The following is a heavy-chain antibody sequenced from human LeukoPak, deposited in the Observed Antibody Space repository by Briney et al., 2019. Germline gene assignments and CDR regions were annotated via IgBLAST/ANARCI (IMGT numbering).Heavy chain of an antibody. J-gene: IGHJ4*02. CDR3: ARASDDYGGY. Sequence: GGSLRLSCAASGFTFSSNAMNWVRQAPGKGLQWVSYISSISSTIYYADSVKGRFTISRDNAKNSLYLQMNSLRDEDTAVYYCARASDDYGGYWGQGTLVTVSS. D-gene: IGHD4-23*01. CDR1: GFTFSSNA. CDR2: ISSISSTI. V-gene: IGHV3-48*02.